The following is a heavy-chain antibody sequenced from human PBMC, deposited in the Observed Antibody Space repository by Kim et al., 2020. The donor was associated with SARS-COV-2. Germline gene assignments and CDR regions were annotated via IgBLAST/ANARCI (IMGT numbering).Heavy chain of an antibody. D-gene: IGHD5-12*01. V-gene: IGHV3-23*01. CDR2: ISGSGGST. J-gene: IGHJ6*02. CDR3: AKDWVRGGTVMVAISPYYGMDV. CDR1: GFTFSSYA. Sequence: GGSLRLSCAASGFTFSSYAMSWVRQAPGKGLEWVSGISGSGGSTYYADSVKGRFTISRDNSKNTLYLQMNSLRAEDTAVYYCAKDWVRGGTVMVAISPYYGMDVWGQGTTVTVSS.